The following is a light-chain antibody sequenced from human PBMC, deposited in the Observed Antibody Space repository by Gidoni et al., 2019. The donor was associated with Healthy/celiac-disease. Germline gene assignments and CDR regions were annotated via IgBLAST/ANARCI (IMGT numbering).Light chain of an antibody. CDR2: AAS. J-gene: IGKJ3*01. CDR1: QSISSY. CDR3: QQSYSTPIT. V-gene: IGKV1-39*01. Sequence: DIQMTQSPSSLSASVGDRVTITCRASQSISSYLNWYQQKPGKAPKLLIYAASSLQSWVPSRFSGSGSGTDFTLTISSLQPEDFATYYGQQSYSTPITFGPGTKVDIK.